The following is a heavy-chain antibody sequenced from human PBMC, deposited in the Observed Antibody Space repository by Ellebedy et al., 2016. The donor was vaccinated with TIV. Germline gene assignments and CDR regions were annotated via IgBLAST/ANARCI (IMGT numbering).Heavy chain of an antibody. CDR2: IYPTGST. CDR1: GGSIKTSNHY. D-gene: IGHD3-16*01. CDR3: APAGFGPGRNWFDP. Sequence: MPGGSLRLSCAVSGGSIKTSNHYWGWIRQAPGKGLEWIGNIYPTGSTYYNPSLKSRVSVSVDTSKNHFSLRLTSVTAADTAKYYCAPAGFGPGRNWFDPWGQGTLVTVSS. J-gene: IGHJ5*02. V-gene: IGHV4-39*01.